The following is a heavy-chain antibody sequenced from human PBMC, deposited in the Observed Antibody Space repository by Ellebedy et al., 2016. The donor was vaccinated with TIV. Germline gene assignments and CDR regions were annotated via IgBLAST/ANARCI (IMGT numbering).Heavy chain of an antibody. J-gene: IGHJ3*02. CDR1: GGTIRSSSFY. Sequence: GSLRLXXSVSGGTIRSSSFYWGWIRQASGKGLEWIGSIYYSGVTYYNPSLKSRLTISVDTSKNQFSLRLTSVTAADTALYYCARRMGRRSLYGGFVGAFDIWGQGTTVNVSS. D-gene: IGHD4-23*01. CDR2: IYYSGVT. CDR3: ARRMGRRSLYGGFVGAFDI. V-gene: IGHV4-39*01.